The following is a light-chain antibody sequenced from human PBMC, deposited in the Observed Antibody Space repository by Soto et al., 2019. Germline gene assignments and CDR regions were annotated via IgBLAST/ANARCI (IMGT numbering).Light chain of an antibody. V-gene: IGKV1-27*01. Sequence: DIQVTQSPSSLSASVGDRVTITCRASQGISNYLAWYQQKPGKVPKLLIFGASTLQSGVPSRFSGSGSGTDFTLTITSLQPEDVATYYCQKSNSAPPTFGQGTKVEIK. CDR3: QKSNSAPPT. CDR2: GAS. J-gene: IGKJ1*01. CDR1: QGISNY.